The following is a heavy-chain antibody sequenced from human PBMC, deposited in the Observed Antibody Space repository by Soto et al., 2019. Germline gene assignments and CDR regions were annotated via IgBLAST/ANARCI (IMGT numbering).Heavy chain of an antibody. V-gene: IGHV4-59*01. Sequence: SETLSLTCTVSGGSISSNYWTWIRQPPGKGLEWIGYVYNSGRTYYNPSLKSRVTISVGTSKNQFSLKLSSVTAADTAVYYCARGHLGITTTGTWYDFDYWGQGTLVTVSS. CDR1: GGSISSNY. CDR2: VYNSGRT. CDR3: ARGHLGITTTGTWYDFDY. D-gene: IGHD2-15*01. J-gene: IGHJ4*02.